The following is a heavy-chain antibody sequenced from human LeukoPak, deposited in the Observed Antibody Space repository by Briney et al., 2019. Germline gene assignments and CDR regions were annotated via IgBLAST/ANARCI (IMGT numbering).Heavy chain of an antibody. CDR2: INPNSGGT. D-gene: IGHD6-13*01. Sequence: GASVKVSCKASGYTFTGYYMHWVRQAPGQGLEWMGWINPNSGGTNYAQKFQGRVTITADKSTSTAYMELSSLRSEDTAVYYCARSLAAAGIFWFDPWGQGTLVTVSS. CDR1: GYTFTGYY. V-gene: IGHV1-2*02. J-gene: IGHJ5*02. CDR3: ARSLAAAGIFWFDP.